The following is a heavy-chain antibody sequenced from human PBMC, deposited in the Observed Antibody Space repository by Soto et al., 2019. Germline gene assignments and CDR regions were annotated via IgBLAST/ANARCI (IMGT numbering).Heavy chain of an antibody. Sequence: SGGSLSLSCAASGFTFRSFTMNWVRQAPGKGLEWVSTISSNSAYIYYTDALRGRFTISRDNAKNSLHLQMNSLRAEDTAVYYCTSDASRDSSARGWFDPWGPGTLVTVSS. CDR2: ISSNSAYI. CDR3: TSDASRDSSARGWFDP. D-gene: IGHD6-13*01. CDR1: GFTFRSFT. V-gene: IGHV3-21*01. J-gene: IGHJ5*02.